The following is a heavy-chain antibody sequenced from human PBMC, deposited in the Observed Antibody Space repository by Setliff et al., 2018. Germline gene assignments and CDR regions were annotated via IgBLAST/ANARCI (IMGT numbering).Heavy chain of an antibody. D-gene: IGHD3-3*01. CDR2: IYTSWST. J-gene: IGHJ6*03. V-gene: IGHV4-61*09. Sequence: SETLSLTCTVSGDSINSYPYYWGWFRQPAGKELEWIGQIYTSWSTNYNPSLKSRVTISLDTSKNQFSLSLTSVTAEDTAVYYCARMSGFQYIDVWDKGTTVTVSS. CDR1: GDSINSYPYY. CDR3: ARMSGFQYIDV.